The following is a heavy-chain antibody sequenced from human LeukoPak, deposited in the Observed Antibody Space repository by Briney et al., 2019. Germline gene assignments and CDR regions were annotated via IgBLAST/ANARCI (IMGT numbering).Heavy chain of an antibody. D-gene: IGHD2-8*01. V-gene: IGHV4-59*01. CDR1: GGSISSYY. CDR2: IFYSGGT. CDR3: ARDSASGREWRNYYFDY. J-gene: IGHJ4*02. Sequence: SETLSLTCTVSGGSISSYYWSWIRQPPGKGLEWIGYIFYSGGTNYNPSLKSRVTISVDTSKNQFSLKLSSVTAEDTAVYYCARDSASGREWRNYYFDYWGQGTLVTVSS.